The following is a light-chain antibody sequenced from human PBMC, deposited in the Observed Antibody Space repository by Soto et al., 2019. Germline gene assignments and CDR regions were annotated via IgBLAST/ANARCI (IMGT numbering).Light chain of an antibody. Sequence: PVLTQSSSASASLGSSVKLTCTLSSGHSSYIIAWHQQQPGKAPRYLMKLEGRGSYNKGSGVPDRFSGSSSGADRYLTISNLQFEDEADYYCETWDSNNWVFGGGTKVTVL. CDR2: LEGRGSY. J-gene: IGLJ3*02. V-gene: IGLV4-60*02. CDR3: ETWDSNNWV. CDR1: SGHSSYI.